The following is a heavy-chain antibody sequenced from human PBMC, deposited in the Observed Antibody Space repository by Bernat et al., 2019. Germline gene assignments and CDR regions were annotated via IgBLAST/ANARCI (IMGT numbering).Heavy chain of an antibody. D-gene: IGHD2-21*02. CDR3: AKDLRLPYCGGDCYSGMDY. Sequence: QVQLVESGGGVVQPGRSLRLSCAASGFTFSSYDMHWVRQAPGKGLEWVAVIWYDGSNKYYADSVKGRFTISRDNSKNTLYLQMNSLRAEDTAVYYCAKDLRLPYCGGDCYSGMDYWGQGTLVTVSS. CDR1: GFTFSSYD. CDR2: IWYDGSNK. J-gene: IGHJ4*02. V-gene: IGHV3-33*06.